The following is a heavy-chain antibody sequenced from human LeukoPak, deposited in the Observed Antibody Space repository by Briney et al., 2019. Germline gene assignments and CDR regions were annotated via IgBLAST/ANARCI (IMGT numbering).Heavy chain of an antibody. CDR3: ARGLGSVVPALDY. J-gene: IGHJ4*02. CDR1: GYTFTSYG. Sequence: GASVKVSCKASGYTFTSYGISWVRQAPGQGLEWMGWIIPIFGTANYAQKFQGRVTITTDESTSTAYMELSSLRSEDTAVYYCARGLGSVVPALDYWGQGTLVTVSS. CDR2: IIPIFGTA. D-gene: IGHD2-2*01. V-gene: IGHV1-69*05.